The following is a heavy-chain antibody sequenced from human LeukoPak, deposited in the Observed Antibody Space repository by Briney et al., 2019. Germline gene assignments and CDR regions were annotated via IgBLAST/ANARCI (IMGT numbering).Heavy chain of an antibody. J-gene: IGHJ4*02. CDR2: IYHSGST. CDR1: GVSISSGGYS. CDR3: ARVSSGATTVDY. D-gene: IGHD1-26*01. V-gene: IGHV4-30-2*01. Sequence: PSETLSLTCAVSGVSISSGGYSWSWIRQPPGKGLEWIGEIYHSGSTNYNPSLKSRVTISVDKSKNQFSLKLSSVTAADTAVYYCARVSSGATTVDYWGQGTLVTVSS.